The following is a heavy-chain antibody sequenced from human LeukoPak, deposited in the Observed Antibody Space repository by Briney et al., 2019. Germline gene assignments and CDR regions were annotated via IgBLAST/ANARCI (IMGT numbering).Heavy chain of an antibody. Sequence: GGSLRLSCAASGFTFSSYSMNWVRQAPGKGLEWVSSISSSDTYIYYADSVKGRFTISRDNAKNSLYLQMNSLRAEDTAVYYCARDISGYDGVHAFDIWGQGTMVTVSS. D-gene: IGHD5-12*01. CDR3: ARDISGYDGVHAFDI. V-gene: IGHV3-21*04. J-gene: IGHJ3*02. CDR1: GFTFSSYS. CDR2: ISSSDTYI.